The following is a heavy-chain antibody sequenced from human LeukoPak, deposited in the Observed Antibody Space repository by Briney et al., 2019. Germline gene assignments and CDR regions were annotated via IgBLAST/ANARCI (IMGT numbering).Heavy chain of an antibody. V-gene: IGHV3-33*08. CDR2: IWYDGSNK. Sequence: GTSLRLSCAASGFTFTSYGMHWVRQAPGKGLEWVAVIWYDGSNKYYADSVKGRFTISRDNSKNTLYLQMNSLRAEDTAVYYCARDRNGNYGRWGFDYWGQGTLVTVSS. CDR3: ARDRNGNYGRWGFDY. J-gene: IGHJ4*02. CDR1: GFTFTSYG. D-gene: IGHD4-17*01.